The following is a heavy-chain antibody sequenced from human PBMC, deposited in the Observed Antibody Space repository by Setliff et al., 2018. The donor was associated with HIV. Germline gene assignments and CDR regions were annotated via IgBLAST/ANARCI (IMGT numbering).Heavy chain of an antibody. CDR2: IQSGGII. CDR1: GLTLSNSA. J-gene: IGHJ3*01. V-gene: IGHV3-23*01. Sequence: ESLKISCAASGLTLSNSAMTWVRQKPGRGLEWVSLIQSGGIIYYADSVKGRFTISRDNSNNTLSLQMSSLRAEDTALYCCAKLDYYDYSGSWARKVAIDFWGRGTMVTVSS. CDR3: AKLDYYDYSGSWARKVAIDF. D-gene: IGHD3-22*01.